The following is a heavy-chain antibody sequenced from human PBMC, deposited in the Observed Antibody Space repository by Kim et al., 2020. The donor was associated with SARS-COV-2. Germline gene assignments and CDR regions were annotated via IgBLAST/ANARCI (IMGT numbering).Heavy chain of an antibody. J-gene: IGHJ4*02. Sequence: GGSLRLSCAASGFTFSSYAMHWVRQAPGKGLEYVSAITSNGDNTYHADSVKGRFTIYRDNSKNTLYLQMGSLRPDDMAVYYCARAPGADIVGMPGYFDYWGQGFLVTVSS. CDR3: ARAPGADIVGMPGYFDY. CDR2: ITSNGDNT. V-gene: IGHV3-64*02. CDR1: GFTFSSYA. D-gene: IGHD5-12*01.